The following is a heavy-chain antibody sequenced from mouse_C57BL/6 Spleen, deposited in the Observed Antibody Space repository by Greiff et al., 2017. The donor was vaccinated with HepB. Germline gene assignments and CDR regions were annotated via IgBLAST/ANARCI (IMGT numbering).Heavy chain of an antibody. CDR3: TRGVYYGYDGRGYFDY. J-gene: IGHJ2*01. Sequence: DVHLVESGEGLVKPGGSLKLSCAASGFTFSSYAMSWVRQTPEKRLEWVAYISSGGDYIYYADTVKGRFTISRDNARNTLYLQMSSLKSEDTAMYYCTRGVYYGYDGRGYFDYWGQGTTLTVSS. D-gene: IGHD2-2*01. CDR2: ISSGGDYI. V-gene: IGHV5-9-1*02. CDR1: GFTFSSYA.